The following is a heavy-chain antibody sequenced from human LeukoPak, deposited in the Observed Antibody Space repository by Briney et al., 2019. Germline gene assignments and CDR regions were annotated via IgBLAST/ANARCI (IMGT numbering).Heavy chain of an antibody. Sequence: GGSLRLSCAASGFTFSSYWMSWVRQAPGKGLEWVANIKQDGSEKYYVDSVKGRFTISRDNAKNSLYLQMNSLRAEDTAVYYCARGGVVDFWSGCSDFDYWGQGTLVTVSS. CDR2: IKQDGSEK. V-gene: IGHV3-7*01. J-gene: IGHJ4*02. D-gene: IGHD3-3*01. CDR1: GFTFSSYW. CDR3: ARGGVVDFWSGCSDFDY.